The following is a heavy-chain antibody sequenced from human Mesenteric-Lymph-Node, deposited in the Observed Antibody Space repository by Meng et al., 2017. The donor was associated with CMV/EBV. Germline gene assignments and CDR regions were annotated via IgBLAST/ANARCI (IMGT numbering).Heavy chain of an antibody. V-gene: IGHV7-4-1*02. Sequence: VYCKASGYNFTSYAMCWVRQAPGQGLEWMGWLNTNTGNPTYAQGFAGRFVFSLDTSVSTAYLQISSLKAEDTAVYYCARGGNSGSYPWGQGTLVTVSS. J-gene: IGHJ5*02. CDR2: LNTNTGNP. CDR3: ARGGNSGSYP. CDR1: GYNFTSYA. D-gene: IGHD3-10*01.